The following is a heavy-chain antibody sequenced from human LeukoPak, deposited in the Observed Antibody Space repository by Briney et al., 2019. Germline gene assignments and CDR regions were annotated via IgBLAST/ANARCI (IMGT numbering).Heavy chain of an antibody. Sequence: GGSLRLSCAASGFTFSSYGMSWVRQAPGKGLEWVSAISGSGGSTYYADSVKGRFTISGDNSKNTLYLQMNSLRAEDTAVYYCAKAGHYGSGSYSWFDPWGQGTLVTVSS. CDR3: AKAGHYGSGSYSWFDP. CDR1: GFTFSSYG. D-gene: IGHD3-10*01. CDR2: ISGSGGST. J-gene: IGHJ5*02. V-gene: IGHV3-23*01.